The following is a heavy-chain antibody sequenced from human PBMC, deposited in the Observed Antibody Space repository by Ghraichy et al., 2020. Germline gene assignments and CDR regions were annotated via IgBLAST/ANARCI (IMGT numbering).Heavy chain of an antibody. J-gene: IGHJ5*02. CDR2: INSDGSST. CDR3: ARDAGSGWFFNWFDT. D-gene: IGHD6-19*01. Sequence: GGSLRLSCAASGFTFSSYWMHWVRQAPGKGLVWVSRINSDGSSTSYADSVKGRFTISRDNAKNTLYLQMNSLRAEDTAVYYCARDAGSGWFFNWFDTWGQRAVGTVSS. CDR1: GFTFSSYW. V-gene: IGHV3-74*01.